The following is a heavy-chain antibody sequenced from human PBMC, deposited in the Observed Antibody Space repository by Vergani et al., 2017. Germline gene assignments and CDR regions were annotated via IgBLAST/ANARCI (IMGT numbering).Heavy chain of an antibody. J-gene: IGHJ2*01. CDR3: ARDRDGPWYFDL. Sequence: QVQLVQSGAEVKKPGSSVKVSCKASGGTFSSYTISWVRQAPGQGLEWMGRIIPILGIANYAQKFQGRVTITADKSTSTAYMELSSLRSEDTAVEYCARDRDGPWYFDLWGRGTLVTVSS. V-gene: IGHV1-69*08. CDR1: GGTFSSYT. D-gene: IGHD5-24*01. CDR2: IIPILGIA.